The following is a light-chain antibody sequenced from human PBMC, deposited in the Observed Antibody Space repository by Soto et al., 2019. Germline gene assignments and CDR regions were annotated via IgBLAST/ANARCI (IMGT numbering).Light chain of an antibody. V-gene: IGKV1-5*03. J-gene: IGKJ1*01. CDR1: QSISSW. CDR3: QQYNTYS. CDR2: KAS. Sequence: DIQMTQSPSTLSASVGDRVTITCRASQSISSWLAWYQQKPGKPPKLLIYKASSLETGVPSRFSGSGSGTEFPLTISSLQPDDFATYYCQQYNTYSFGQGTKVEIK.